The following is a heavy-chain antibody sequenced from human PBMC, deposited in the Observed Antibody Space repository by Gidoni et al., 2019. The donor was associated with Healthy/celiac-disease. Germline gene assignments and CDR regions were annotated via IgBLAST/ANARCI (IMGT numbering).Heavy chain of an antibody. Sequence: QVQLQESGPGLVKPSETLSLTCTVSGGSISSYYWSWIRQPPGKGLEWIGYIYYSGSTNYNPSLKSRVTISVDTSKNQFSLKLSSVTAADTAVYYCARDLLLGGFGEFPGYYYGMDVWGQGTTVTVSS. V-gene: IGHV4-59*01. CDR1: GGSISSYY. CDR3: ARDLLLGGFGEFPGYYYGMDV. J-gene: IGHJ6*02. CDR2: IYYSGST. D-gene: IGHD3-10*01.